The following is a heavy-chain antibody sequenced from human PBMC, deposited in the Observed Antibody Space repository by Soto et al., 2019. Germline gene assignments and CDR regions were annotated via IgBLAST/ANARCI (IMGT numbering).Heavy chain of an antibody. Sequence: EVQLVESGGGLVQPGRSLRLSCAASGFTFDDYAMHWVRQATGKGLEWDSGISWNSGSIGYADAVKGRFTISRDNAKHYLYLRRNSLRADDTALYYCAKEPRSEYSSRWYYFDYWGQGTLVTVSS. J-gene: IGHJ4*02. CDR3: AKEPRSEYSSRWYYFDY. CDR2: ISWNSGSI. D-gene: IGHD6-13*01. CDR1: GFTFDDYA. V-gene: IGHV3-9*01.